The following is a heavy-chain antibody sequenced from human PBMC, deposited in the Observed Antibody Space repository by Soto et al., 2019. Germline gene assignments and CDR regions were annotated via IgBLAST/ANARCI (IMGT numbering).Heavy chain of an antibody. CDR1: GFTFSNAW. CDR2: IKSKTDGGTT. D-gene: IGHD3-16*01. V-gene: IGHV3-15*07. CDR3: TTVIYYDYVWYGMDV. Sequence: PGGSLRLSCAASGFTFSNAWMNWVRQAPGKGLEWVGRIKSKTDGGTTDYAAPVKGRFTISRDDSKNTLYLQMNSLKTEDAAVYYCTTVIYYDYVWYGMDVWGQGTTVTVSS. J-gene: IGHJ6*02.